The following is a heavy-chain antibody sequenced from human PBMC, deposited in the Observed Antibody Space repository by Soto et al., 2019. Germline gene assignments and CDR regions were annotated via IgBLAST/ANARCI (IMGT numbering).Heavy chain of an antibody. CDR3: ARVNYDFWSGYLNWFDP. J-gene: IGHJ5*02. CDR1: GYTFTSYY. CDR2: INPSGGST. D-gene: IGHD3-3*01. V-gene: IGHV1-46*01. Sequence: ASVKVSCKASGYTFTSYYMHWVRQAPGQGLEWMGIINPSGGSTSYAQKFQGRVTMTRDTSTSTVYMELSSLRSEDTAVYYCARVNYDFWSGYLNWFDPWGQGTLVTVSS.